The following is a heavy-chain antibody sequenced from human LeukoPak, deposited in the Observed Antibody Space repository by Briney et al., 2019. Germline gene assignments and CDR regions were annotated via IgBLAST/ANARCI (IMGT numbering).Heavy chain of an antibody. V-gene: IGHV3-30-3*01. D-gene: IGHD5-18*01. CDR3: AREGDSYGNPHSHPFDY. CDR1: GFTFSSYA. J-gene: IGHJ4*02. Sequence: QPGGSLRLSCAASGFTFSSYAMHWVRQAPGKGLEWVAVIPYDGSNKYYADSVKGRFTISRDNSKNTLYLQMNSLRAEDTAVYYCAREGDSYGNPHSHPFDYWGQGTLVTVSS. CDR2: IPYDGSNK.